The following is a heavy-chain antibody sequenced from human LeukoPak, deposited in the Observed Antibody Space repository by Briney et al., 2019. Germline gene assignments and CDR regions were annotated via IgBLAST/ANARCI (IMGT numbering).Heavy chain of an antibody. CDR2: ISSSGSTI. CDR3: AVAYDSDAFDI. CDR1: GFTFSSYS. D-gene: IGHD3-3*01. Sequence: GGSLRLSCAASGFTFSSYSMNWVRQAPGKGLEWVSYISSSGSTIYYADSVKGRFTISRDNAKNSLYLQMNSLRAEDTAVYYCAVAYDSDAFDIWGQGTMVTVSS. J-gene: IGHJ3*02. V-gene: IGHV3-48*04.